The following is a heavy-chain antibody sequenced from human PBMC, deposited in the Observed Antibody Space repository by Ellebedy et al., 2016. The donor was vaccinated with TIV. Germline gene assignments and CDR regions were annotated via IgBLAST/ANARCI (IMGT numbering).Heavy chain of an antibody. Sequence: GGSLRLSCAASGFTFSNYWMNWVRQAPGKGLEWVANIKQDGSEKYYVDSVEGRFAISRDNAKNSMYLKMNSLRDEDTAVYYCARDQWLGRAYYFDYWGQGTLLTVSS. CDR1: GFTFSNYW. V-gene: IGHV3-7*01. J-gene: IGHJ4*02. CDR2: IKQDGSEK. CDR3: ARDQWLGRAYYFDY. D-gene: IGHD6-19*01.